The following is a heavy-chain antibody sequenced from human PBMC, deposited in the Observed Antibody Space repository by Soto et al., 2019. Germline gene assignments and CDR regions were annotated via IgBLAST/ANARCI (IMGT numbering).Heavy chain of an antibody. Sequence: EVQLLESGGGLVQPGGSLRLSCAASGFTFNNYAMNWVRQAPGKGLEWVSSISGSGGSTYYADSVKGRFTISRDNSKNTLYLQMNRLRAEDTAVYYCAKGALGSSSWYDFDYWGQGTLVTVSS. V-gene: IGHV3-23*01. J-gene: IGHJ4*02. D-gene: IGHD6-13*01. CDR3: AKGALGSSSWYDFDY. CDR2: ISGSGGST. CDR1: GFTFNNYA.